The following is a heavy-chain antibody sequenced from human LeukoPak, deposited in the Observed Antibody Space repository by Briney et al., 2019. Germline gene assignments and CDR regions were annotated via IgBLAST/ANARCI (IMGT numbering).Heavy chain of an antibody. D-gene: IGHD1-26*01. Sequence: SETLSLTCAVYGGSFSGYYWSWIRQPPGKGLEWIGEINHSGSTNYNPSLKSRVTISVDTSKNQFSLKLSSVTAADTAVYYCARGRLEAMWELLPYEAFDIWGQGTMVTVSS. CDR1: GGSFSGYY. V-gene: IGHV4-34*01. CDR2: INHSGST. CDR3: ARGRLEAMWELLPYEAFDI. J-gene: IGHJ3*02.